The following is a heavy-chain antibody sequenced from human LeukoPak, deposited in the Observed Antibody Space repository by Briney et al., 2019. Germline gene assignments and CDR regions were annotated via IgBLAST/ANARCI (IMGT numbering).Heavy chain of an antibody. CDR2: ISSSSSTI. D-gene: IGHD6-19*01. CDR3: ARRAIAVAGIGWFDP. Sequence: GGSLRLSCAASGFTFSSYSMNWVRQAPGKGLEWVSYISSSSSTIYYADSVKGRFTISRDNAKNSLYLQMNCLRAEDTAVYYCARRAIAVAGIGWFDPWGQGTLVTVSS. CDR1: GFTFSSYS. V-gene: IGHV3-48*01. J-gene: IGHJ5*02.